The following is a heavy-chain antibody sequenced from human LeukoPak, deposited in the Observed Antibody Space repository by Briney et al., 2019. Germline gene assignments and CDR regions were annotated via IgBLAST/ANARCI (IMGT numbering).Heavy chain of an antibody. V-gene: IGHV1-69*01. Sequence: SVKFSFKASGGTFTSYAISWVRPAPGQGLAWMGGIIPIFGTANYTQKFQGRVTITADESTSTAYMELSSLRSEDTAVYYCAEGQEDYYYYMDVWGKGTTVTISS. CDR2: IIPIFGTA. J-gene: IGHJ6*03. CDR1: GGTFTSYA. CDR3: AEGQEDYYYYMDV.